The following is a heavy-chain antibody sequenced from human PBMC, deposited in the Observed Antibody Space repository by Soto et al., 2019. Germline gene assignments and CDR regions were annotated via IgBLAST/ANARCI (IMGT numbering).Heavy chain of an antibody. D-gene: IGHD3-22*01. CDR2: ISAYNGNT. CDR3: ARDHGDYYDSSGSSGDV. Sequence: ASVKVSCKASGYTFTSYGISWVLQAPGQGLEWMGWISAYNGNTNYAQKLQGRVTMTTDTSTSTAYMELRSLRSDDTAVYYCARDHGDYYDSSGSSGDVWGQGTTVTVSS. CDR1: GYTFTSYG. J-gene: IGHJ6*02. V-gene: IGHV1-18*04.